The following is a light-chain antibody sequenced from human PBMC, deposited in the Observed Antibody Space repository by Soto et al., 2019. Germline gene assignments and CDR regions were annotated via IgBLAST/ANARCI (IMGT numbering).Light chain of an antibody. V-gene: IGKV3-20*01. J-gene: IGKJ1*01. Sequence: EIVLTQSPGTLSLSPGERATLSCRASQSVSTRSLAWYQQKPGQAPRLLISGASSRAADIPDRFSGSGSGTDFTLTINRLEPEDFAVYYCQQYNNWPQTFGQGTKVDIK. CDR3: QQYNNWPQT. CDR1: QSVSTRS. CDR2: GAS.